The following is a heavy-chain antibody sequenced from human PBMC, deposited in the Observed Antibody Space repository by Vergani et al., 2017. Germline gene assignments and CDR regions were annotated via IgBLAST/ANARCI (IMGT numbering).Heavy chain of an antibody. Sequence: QVQLVESGGGVVQPGGSLRLSCAASGFPFNTYGFHWVRQAPGKGLEWVAFIRYDGINTYYVDSVRGRFNISRDDPKNTLYLNMISLRPEDTAVYYCAKPLGWELPDFYYGMDVWGQGTTVTVS. D-gene: IGHD1-26*01. V-gene: IGHV3-30*02. CDR3: AKPLGWELPDFYYGMDV. J-gene: IGHJ6*02. CDR2: IRYDGINT. CDR1: GFPFNTYG.